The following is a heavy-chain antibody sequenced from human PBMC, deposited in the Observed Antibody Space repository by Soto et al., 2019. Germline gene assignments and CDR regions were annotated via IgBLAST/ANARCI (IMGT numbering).Heavy chain of an antibody. V-gene: IGHV1-3*05. CDR2: VNAGNGNT. CDR1: GYTFAASI. CDR3: ARRPLLESHFDY. Sequence: QVQLVQSGTEEKKPGASVKVSCRASGYTFAASIIHWVRQAPGQRLEWMGWVNAGNGNTKNSQKFQDRLTITTDTSATTAYMELSSLRSEDTAVYYCARRPLLESHFDYWGQGTLVTV. J-gene: IGHJ4*02.